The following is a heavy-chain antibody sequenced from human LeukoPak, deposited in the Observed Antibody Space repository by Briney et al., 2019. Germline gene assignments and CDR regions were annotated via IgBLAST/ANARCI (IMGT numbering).Heavy chain of an antibody. Sequence: PGRSLRLSCAASGFTFDDYAMHWVRQAPGKGFEWVSGIDWNSDDIGYADSVKGRFTISRDNAKSSLYLQMNSLRGEDTAFYYCTKDPAPTGYNYGLFDDWGQGTLVTVSS. CDR1: GFTFDDYA. CDR2: IDWNSDDI. D-gene: IGHD5-18*01. CDR3: TKDPAPTGYNYGLFDD. J-gene: IGHJ4*02. V-gene: IGHV3-9*01.